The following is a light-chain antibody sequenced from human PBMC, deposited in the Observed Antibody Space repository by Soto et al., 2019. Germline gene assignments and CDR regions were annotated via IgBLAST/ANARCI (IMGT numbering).Light chain of an antibody. CDR2: EVS. CDR1: SSDVGGYNY. CDR3: SSYTSSSTYV. V-gene: IGLV2-14*01. J-gene: IGLJ1*01. Sequence: QSALTLPASVSGSPGQSLTISCTGTSSDVGGYNYVSWYQQHPGKVPKLLIYEVSNRPSGVSNRFSGSKSGNTASLTISGLQAEDEANYYCSSYTSSSTYVFGTGTKVTVL.